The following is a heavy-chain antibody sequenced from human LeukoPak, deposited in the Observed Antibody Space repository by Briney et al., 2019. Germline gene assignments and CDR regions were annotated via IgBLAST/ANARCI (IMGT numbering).Heavy chain of an antibody. V-gene: IGHV3-23*01. Sequence: GGSLRLSCAASGFTFSSYAMSWVRQAPGKGLEWVSAISGSGGSTHYADSVKGRFTISRDNSKNTLYLQMNSLRAEDTAVYYCATGTQLRYFDWDPFDYWGQGTLVTVSS. CDR2: ISGSGGST. CDR1: GFTFSSYA. J-gene: IGHJ4*02. D-gene: IGHD3-9*01. CDR3: ATGTQLRYFDWDPFDY.